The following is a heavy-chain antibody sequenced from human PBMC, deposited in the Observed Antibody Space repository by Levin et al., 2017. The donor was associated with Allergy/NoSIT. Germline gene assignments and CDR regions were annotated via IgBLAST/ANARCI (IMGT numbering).Heavy chain of an antibody. V-gene: IGHV3-23*01. CDR3: AKRGETRPTVAGNYFDY. CDR1: GFTFSSQA. D-gene: IGHD6-19*01. J-gene: IGHJ4*02. CDR2: ITAGGGNT. Sequence: LSLTCVASGFTFSSQAMSWVRQAPGKGLEWVSTITAGGGNTYYADSVKGRFTISGDISRNTVYLQMNSLRAEDTAIYYCAKRGETRPTVAGNYFDYWGQGTLVTVSS.